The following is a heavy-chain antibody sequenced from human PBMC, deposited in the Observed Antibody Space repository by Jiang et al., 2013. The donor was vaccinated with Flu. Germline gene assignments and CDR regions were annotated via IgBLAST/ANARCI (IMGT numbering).Heavy chain of an antibody. CDR1: GDSISSGNYY. J-gene: IGHJ5*01. D-gene: IGHD1-7*01. V-gene: IGHV4-61*02. CDR3: ATQNYPLGDRAFDS. Sequence: PGLVKPSQTLSLTCTVSGDSISSGNYYWTWIRQPAGKGLEWIGRIYAGGGTNYNPSLMSRLIISEDTSKNQFSLKLTSVTAADTAVYYCATQNYPLGDRAFDSWGQGILVTVSS. CDR2: IYAGGGT.